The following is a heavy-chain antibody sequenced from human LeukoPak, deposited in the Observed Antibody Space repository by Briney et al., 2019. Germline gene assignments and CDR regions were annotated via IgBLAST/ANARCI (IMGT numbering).Heavy chain of an antibody. V-gene: IGHV1-2*02. D-gene: IGHD6-19*01. Sequence: ASAKVSCKASGYTFTGYYMHWVRQAPGQGLEWMGWINPNSGGTNYAQKFQGRVTMTRDTSISTAYMELSRLRSDDTAVYYCARAFAVAGTGGNYYYYYMDVWGKGTTVTVSS. CDR3: ARAFAVAGTGGNYYYYYMDV. CDR1: GYTFTGYY. J-gene: IGHJ6*03. CDR2: INPNSGGT.